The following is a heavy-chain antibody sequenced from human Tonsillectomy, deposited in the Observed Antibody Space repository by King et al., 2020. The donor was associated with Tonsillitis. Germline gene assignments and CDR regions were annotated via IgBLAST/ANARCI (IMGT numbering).Heavy chain of an antibody. CDR1: EFTFRNYW. V-gene: IGHV3-7*01. Sequence: VQLVQSGGGLVQPGGSLRLSCAASEFTFRNYWMSWVRQAPGKGLEWVANIKQDGSEKYYVDSVRGRFTISRDNAKNSLYLQMNSLRAEDTAVYYCAREYSSGWYGGAFDIWGQGTMVTVS. D-gene: IGHD6-19*01. CDR3: AREYSSGWYGGAFDI. CDR2: IKQDGSEK. J-gene: IGHJ3*02.